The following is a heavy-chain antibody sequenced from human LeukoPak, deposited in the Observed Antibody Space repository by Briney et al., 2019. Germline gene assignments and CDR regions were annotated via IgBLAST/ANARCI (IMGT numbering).Heavy chain of an antibody. Sequence: GSLRLSCAASGFTFSNAWMSWVRRPPGKGLEWIGEINHSGSTNYNPSLKSRVTISVDTSKNQFSLKLSSVTAADTAVYYCARGRGLGTIWGQGTMVTVSS. J-gene: IGHJ3*02. V-gene: IGHV4-34*01. CDR3: ARGRGLGTI. CDR1: GFTFSNAW. CDR2: INHSGST. D-gene: IGHD1/OR15-1a*01.